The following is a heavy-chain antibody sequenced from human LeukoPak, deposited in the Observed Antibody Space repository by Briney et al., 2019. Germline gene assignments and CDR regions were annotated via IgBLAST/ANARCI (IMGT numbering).Heavy chain of an antibody. CDR2: IYTSGST. D-gene: IGHD2-2*02. CDR1: GGSISSYY. V-gene: IGHV4-4*09. Sequence: SETLSLTCTVSGGSISSYYWSWIRQPPGKGLEWIGYIYTSGSTNYNPSLKSRVTISVDTSKNQFSLKLSSVTAADTAVYYCASYTRADYTKGGHGWFDPWGQGTLVNVSS. J-gene: IGHJ5*02. CDR3: ASYTRADYTKGGHGWFDP.